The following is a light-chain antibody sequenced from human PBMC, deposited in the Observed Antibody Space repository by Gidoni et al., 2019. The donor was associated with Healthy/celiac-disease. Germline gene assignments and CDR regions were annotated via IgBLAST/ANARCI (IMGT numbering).Light chain of an antibody. CDR1: QSVSSSY. CDR3: QQVGSSTFT. Sequence: EIVLTQSPGTLSLSPGERATLSCRASQSVSSSYLAWYQQKPGQAPRLLIYGASSRATGIPDRFSGSGSGTDFTLTISRLEPEDFAVYYCQQVGSSTFTFGLLGPKWISN. J-gene: IGKJ3*01. V-gene: IGKV3-20*01. CDR2: GAS.